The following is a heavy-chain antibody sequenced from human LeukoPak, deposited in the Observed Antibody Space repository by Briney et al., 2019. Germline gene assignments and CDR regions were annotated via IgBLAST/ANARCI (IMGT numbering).Heavy chain of an antibody. J-gene: IGHJ4*02. CDR3: ARRITMVRVLPPTRYYFDY. CDR1: GYTFTSYG. CDR2: ISAYNGNT. V-gene: IGHV1-18*01. D-gene: IGHD3-10*01. Sequence: GASVKVSCKASGYTFTSYGISWVRQAPGQGLEWMGWISAYNGNTNYAQKLQGRVTMTTDTSTSTAYMELRSLRSDDTAVYYCARRITMVRVLPPTRYYFDYWGQGTLVTVSS.